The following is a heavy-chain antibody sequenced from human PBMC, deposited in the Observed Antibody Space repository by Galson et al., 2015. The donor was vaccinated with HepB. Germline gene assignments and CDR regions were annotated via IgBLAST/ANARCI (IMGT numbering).Heavy chain of an antibody. CDR2: ISWKSDSI. CDR1: GFTFDDYA. J-gene: IGHJ3*02. CDR3: AKGPPTYSFDGRVGGFDI. Sequence: SQRLSCATSGFTFDDYAMHWVRQVPGKGLEWVSGISWKSDSIHYADSVKGRFTISRDNAKNSLYLQMNSLRPEDTALYYCAKGPPTYSFDGRVGGFDIWGQGTMVTVSS. D-gene: IGHD5-12*01. V-gene: IGHV3-9*01.